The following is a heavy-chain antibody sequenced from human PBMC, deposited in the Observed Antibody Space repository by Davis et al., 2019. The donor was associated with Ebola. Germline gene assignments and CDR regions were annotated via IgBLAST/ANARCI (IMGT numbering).Heavy chain of an antibody. Sequence: GESLKISCAASGFTFSNFAMHWVRQAPGGGLEWVALISYDGNNDFYADSVEGRFTISRDNAKNSLYLQMNSLRVEDTAVYYCVRDGWGSLFDYWGQGTMVTVSS. CDR3: VRDGWGSLFDY. D-gene: IGHD6-19*01. CDR2: ISYDGNND. V-gene: IGHV3-30-3*01. CDR1: GFTFSNFA. J-gene: IGHJ4*02.